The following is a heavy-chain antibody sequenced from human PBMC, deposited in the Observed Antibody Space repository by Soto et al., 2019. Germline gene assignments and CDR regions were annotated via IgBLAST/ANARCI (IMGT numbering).Heavy chain of an antibody. CDR3: ARAPKVSGSPQTRPDF. CDR2: ISQSGNT. V-gene: IGHV4-34*01. CDR1: SGSFSGYY. Sequence: SETLSLTCSIYSGSFSGYYWSWIRQPPGKGLEWIGEISQSGNTNYSPSLKSRVFISIDTSMKQFSLNLASVSAADTAVYYCARAPKVSGSPQTRPDFWGQGTLVTVSS. D-gene: IGHD6-25*01. J-gene: IGHJ4*02.